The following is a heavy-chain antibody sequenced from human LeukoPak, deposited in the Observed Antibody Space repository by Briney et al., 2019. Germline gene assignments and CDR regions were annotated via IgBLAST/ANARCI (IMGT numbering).Heavy chain of an antibody. CDR1: GGSISTSSYY. V-gene: IGHV4-39*07. D-gene: IGHD4-17*01. CDR2: IYYSGST. J-gene: IGHJ4*02. CDR3: ARDDSGDYIFTV. Sequence: PSETLSLTCTVSGGSISTSSYYWGWIRQPPGKGLECIGNIYYSGSTYYNPSLKSRVTISVDTSKNQFSLKLSSVTAADTAVYYCARDDSGDYIFTVWGQGTLVTVSS.